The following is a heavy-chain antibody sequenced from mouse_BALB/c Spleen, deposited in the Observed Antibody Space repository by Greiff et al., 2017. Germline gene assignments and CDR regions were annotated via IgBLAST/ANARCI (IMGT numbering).Heavy chain of an antibody. CDR1: GFTFSSYA. Sequence: EVKLMESGGGLVKPGGSLKLSCAASGFTFSSYAMSWVRQTPEKRLEWVASISSGGSTYYPDSVKGRFTISRDNARNILYLQMSSLRSEDTAMYYCARGGYGSSYGYFDVWGAGTTVTVSS. CDR3: ARGGYGSSYGYFDV. CDR2: ISSGGST. J-gene: IGHJ1*01. D-gene: IGHD1-1*01. V-gene: IGHV5-6-5*01.